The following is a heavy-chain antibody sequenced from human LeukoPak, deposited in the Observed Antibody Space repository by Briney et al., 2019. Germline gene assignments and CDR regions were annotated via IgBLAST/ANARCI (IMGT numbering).Heavy chain of an antibody. CDR3: ARDRSGWYGGGFDY. D-gene: IGHD6-19*01. J-gene: IGHJ4*02. CDR1: GFTFSSYW. Sequence: GGSLRLSCAASGFTFSSYWMSWVRQAPGKGLEWVANIKQDGSEKYYVDSVKGRFTISRDNAKNSLYLQMNSLRAEDTAVYYCARDRSGWYGGGFDYWGQGTLVTVSS. V-gene: IGHV3-7*01. CDR2: IKQDGSEK.